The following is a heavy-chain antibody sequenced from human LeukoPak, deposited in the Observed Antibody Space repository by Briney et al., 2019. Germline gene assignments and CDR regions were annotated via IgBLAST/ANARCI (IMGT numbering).Heavy chain of an antibody. CDR2: ISAYNGNT. CDR3: ARVGRITMVRGGNYYMDV. V-gene: IGHV1-18*01. D-gene: IGHD3-10*01. CDR1: GYTFTSYG. Sequence: GASVKVSCKASGYTFTSYGISWVRQAPGQGLEWMGWISAYNGNTNYAQKLRGRVTMTTDTSTSTAYMELRSLRSDDTAVYYCARVGRITMVRGGNYYMDVWGKGTTVTISS. J-gene: IGHJ6*03.